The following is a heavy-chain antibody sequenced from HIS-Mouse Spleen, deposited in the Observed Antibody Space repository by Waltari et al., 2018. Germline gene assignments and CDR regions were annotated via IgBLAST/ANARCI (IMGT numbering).Heavy chain of an antibody. CDR3: ARDTVPHTLYFDL. CDR1: GGSISSSIYY. Sequence: QLQLQDSGPGLVKPSETLSLTCTVSGGSISSSIYYWGWIRQPQGKGLEWIGSIYYSGSTYYNPSLKSRVTISVDTSKNQFSLKLSSVTAADTAVYYCARDTVPHTLYFDLWGRGTLVTVSS. D-gene: IGHD2-21*01. J-gene: IGHJ2*01. V-gene: IGHV4-39*07. CDR2: IYYSGST.